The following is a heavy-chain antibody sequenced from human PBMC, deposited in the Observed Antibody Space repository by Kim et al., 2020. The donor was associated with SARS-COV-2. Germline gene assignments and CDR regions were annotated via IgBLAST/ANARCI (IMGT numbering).Heavy chain of an antibody. CDR3: AKRRRVTTYYFDY. Sequence: DSVKGPLTIPRDNSKNTVYLQMKSLRAEDTAIYYCAKRRRVTTYYFDYWGQGSLVIVSS. V-gene: IGHV3-23*01. D-gene: IGHD4-17*01. J-gene: IGHJ4*02.